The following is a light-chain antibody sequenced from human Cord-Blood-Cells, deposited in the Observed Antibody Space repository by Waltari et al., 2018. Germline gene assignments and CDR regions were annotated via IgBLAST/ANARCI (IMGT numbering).Light chain of an antibody. CDR2: GAS. CDR3: QQYGSSPWT. V-gene: IGKV3-20*01. Sequence: DIVLTQSPGNLSLSPGERATLSCRASQSVSSSYLAWYQQKPGQAPRLLIYGASSRATGIPDRFSGSGSGTDFTLTISRLEPEDFAEYYCQQYGSSPWTFGQGTKVEIK. CDR1: QSVSSSY. J-gene: IGKJ1*01.